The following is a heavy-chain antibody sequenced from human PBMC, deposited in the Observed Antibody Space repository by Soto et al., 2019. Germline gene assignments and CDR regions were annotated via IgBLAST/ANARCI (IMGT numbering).Heavy chain of an antibody. CDR1: GFTVSSNY. D-gene: IGHD6-6*01. J-gene: IGHJ4*02. CDR3: ARGGPQYSSSSYYCDY. Sequence: EVQLVESGGGLIQPGGSLRLSCAASGFTVSSNYMSWVRQAPGKGLEWVSVIYSGGSTYYADSVKGRFTISRDNSKNTLYLQMNSLRAEDTAVYYCARGGPQYSSSSYYCDYWGQGTLVTVSS. V-gene: IGHV3-53*01. CDR2: IYSGGST.